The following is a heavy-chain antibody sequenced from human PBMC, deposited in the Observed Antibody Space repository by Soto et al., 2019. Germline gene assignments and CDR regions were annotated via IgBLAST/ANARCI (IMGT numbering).Heavy chain of an antibody. J-gene: IGHJ4*02. CDR2: IWYDGSNK. CDR3: ATFEYCSTSFGN. V-gene: IGHV3-33*01. Sequence: GGSLRLSCAASGFTFSSYGMHWVRQAPGKGLEWVAVIWYDGSNKYYADSVKGRFTISRENSKNTLYLQMNSLRAEDTAVYYCATFEYCSTSFGNWGQGNLVTVSS. D-gene: IGHD2-2*01. CDR1: GFTFSSYG.